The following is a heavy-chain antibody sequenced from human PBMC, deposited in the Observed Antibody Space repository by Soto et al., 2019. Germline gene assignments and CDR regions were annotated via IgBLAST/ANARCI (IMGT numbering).Heavy chain of an antibody. D-gene: IGHD3-22*01. Sequence: PGGSLRLSCAASGFTFNNYGMHWVRQAPGKGLEWVAVISYDGSDKYYADSVKGRFTISRDNSKNTLYLQMNSLGGEDTAVYYCAKADRRDSSGYPDYWGQGMLVTVSS. CDR1: GFTFNNYG. J-gene: IGHJ4*02. CDR2: ISYDGSDK. CDR3: AKADRRDSSGYPDY. V-gene: IGHV3-30*18.